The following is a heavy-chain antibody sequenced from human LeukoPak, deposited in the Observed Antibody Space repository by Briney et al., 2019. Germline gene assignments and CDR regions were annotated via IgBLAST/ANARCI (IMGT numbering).Heavy chain of an antibody. J-gene: IGHJ4*02. CDR2: IIPIFGTA. V-gene: IGHV1-69*13. CDR3: ARGWLAETTVVTPYNY. D-gene: IGHD4-23*01. Sequence: ASVKVSCKASGGTFSSYAISWVRQAPGQGLEWMGGIIPIFGTANYAQKFQGRVTITADESTSTAYMELSSLRSEDTAVYYCARGWLAETTVVTPYNYWGRGTLVSVSS. CDR1: GGTFSSYA.